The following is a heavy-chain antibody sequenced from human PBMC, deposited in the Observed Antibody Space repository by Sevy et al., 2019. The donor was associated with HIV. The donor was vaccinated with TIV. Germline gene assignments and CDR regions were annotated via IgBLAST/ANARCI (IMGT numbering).Heavy chain of an antibody. CDR2: IKEDGSEN. CDR1: GFTFSNYW. Sequence: GGSLRLSCAASGFTFSNYWMSWVRQAPGKGLEWVANIKEDGSENYYVDSVKGRFTISRDNAKNSLYLQMNSLRAEDTALYYCAKDEGYSYGYFAFDIWGQGTMVTVSS. J-gene: IGHJ3*02. V-gene: IGHV3-7*03. D-gene: IGHD5-18*01. CDR3: AKDEGYSYGYFAFDI.